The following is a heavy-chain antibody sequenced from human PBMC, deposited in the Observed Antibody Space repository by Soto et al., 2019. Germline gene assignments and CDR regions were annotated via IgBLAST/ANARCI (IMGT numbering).Heavy chain of an antibody. CDR1: GGTFSSYA. CDR2: IIPIFGTA. D-gene: IGHD3-10*01. CDR3: ARSGFMGNWFDP. J-gene: IGHJ5*02. Sequence: RASVKVSCKASGGTFSSYAISWVRQAPGQGLEWMGGIIPIFGTANYAQKFQGRVTITADESTSTAYMELSSLRSEDTAVYYCARSGFMGNWFDPWGQGTLVTVSS. V-gene: IGHV1-69*13.